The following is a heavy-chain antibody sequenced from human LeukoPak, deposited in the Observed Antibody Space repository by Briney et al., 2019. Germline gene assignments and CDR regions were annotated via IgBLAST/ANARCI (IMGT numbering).Heavy chain of an antibody. CDR3: ARVPAGAAHSYAVDV. D-gene: IGHD1-26*01. Sequence: GGSLRLSCAASGFSFSTYGVTWVRQAPGKGLKWVAFISYDGIMQYFADSVKGRFTISRDNSKNTLYLQMDRLRPDDTAVYYCARVPAGAAHSYAVDVWGRGTLVTVSS. J-gene: IGHJ3*01. CDR1: GFSFSTYG. V-gene: IGHV3-30*01. CDR2: ISYDGIMQ.